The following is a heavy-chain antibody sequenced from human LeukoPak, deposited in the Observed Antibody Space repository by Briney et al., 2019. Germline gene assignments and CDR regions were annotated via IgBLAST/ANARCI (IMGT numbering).Heavy chain of an antibody. CDR2: MNLKSGYT. CDR1: GYSFTTYD. V-gene: IGHV1-8*03. Sequence: GPSVKVSCKASGYSFTTYDINWVRQATGQGLEWMGWMNLKSGYTGYAQKFQGRVTITRDTSTSTVYMELSSLRSEDTAVYYCARVAGSIDYWGQGTLVTVSS. J-gene: IGHJ4*02. CDR3: ARVAGSIDY. D-gene: IGHD1-26*01.